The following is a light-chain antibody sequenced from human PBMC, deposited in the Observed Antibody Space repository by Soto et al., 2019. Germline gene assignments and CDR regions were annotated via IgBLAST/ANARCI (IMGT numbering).Light chain of an antibody. CDR2: SAS. J-gene: IGKJ1*01. Sequence: EIVMTQSPATLSVSPGERATLSCRASQSVSSTVAWYRQKFGQAPRLLIYSASTRATGVPVRFSGSGSGTDFTLTITSLQSEDFGVYYCQQYKDWPTTFGQGTKVEI. CDR3: QQYKDWPTT. V-gene: IGKV3-15*01. CDR1: QSVSST.